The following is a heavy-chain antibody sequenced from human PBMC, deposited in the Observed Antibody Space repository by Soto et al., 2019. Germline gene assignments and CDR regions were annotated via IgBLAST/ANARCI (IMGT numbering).Heavy chain of an antibody. D-gene: IGHD2-15*01. CDR2: ISGSGGST. CDR1: GFTFSSYA. J-gene: IGHJ5*02. V-gene: IGHV3-23*01. Sequence: GGSLRLSCAASGFTFSSYAMSWVRQAPGKGLEWVSAISGSGGSTYYADSVKGRFTISRDNSKNTLYLQMNSLRAEDTAVYYCATTKGYCSGGSCSTYPNWFDPWGQGTLVTVSS. CDR3: ATTKGYCSGGSCSTYPNWFDP.